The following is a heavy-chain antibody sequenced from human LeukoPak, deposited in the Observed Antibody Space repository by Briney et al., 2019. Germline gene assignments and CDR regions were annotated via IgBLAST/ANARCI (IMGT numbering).Heavy chain of an antibody. CDR2: MNPNSGNT. Sequence: ASVKVSCKASGYTFTGYYMHWVRQAPGQGLEWMGWMNPNSGNTGYAQKFQGRVTMTRNTSISTAYMELSSLRSEDTAVYYCARAARYSGSYYGFYYGYWGQGTLVTVSS. V-gene: IGHV1-8*02. D-gene: IGHD1-26*01. CDR1: GYTFTGYY. J-gene: IGHJ4*02. CDR3: ARAARYSGSYYGFYYGY.